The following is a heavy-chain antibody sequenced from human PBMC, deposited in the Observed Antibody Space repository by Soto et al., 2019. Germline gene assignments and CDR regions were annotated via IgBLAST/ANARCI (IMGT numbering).Heavy chain of an antibody. D-gene: IGHD4-17*01. CDR2: IYYSGST. CDR3: ARQADRAPTVVRF. CDR1: GGSISSGGYY. Sequence: TSETLSLTCTVSGGSISSGGYYWNWIRQHPGKGLEWIGSIYYSGSTYYNPSLKSRVTISVDTSKNQFSLKLSSVTAADTAVYYCARQADRAPTVVRFWGQGTLVTVSS. V-gene: IGHV4-39*01. J-gene: IGHJ4*02.